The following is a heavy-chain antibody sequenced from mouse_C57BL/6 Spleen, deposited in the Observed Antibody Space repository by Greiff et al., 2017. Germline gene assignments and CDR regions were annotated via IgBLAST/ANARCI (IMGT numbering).Heavy chain of an antibody. V-gene: IGHV1-52*01. CDR2: IDPSDSET. Sequence: VQLQQSGAELVRPGSSVKLSCKAPGYTFTSYWMHWVKQRPIQGLEWIGNIDPSDSETHYNQKFKDKATLTVDKSSSTAYMQLSSLTSEDSAVYYCAREGGPWFAYWGQGTLVTVSA. CDR1: GYTFTSYW. J-gene: IGHJ3*01. CDR3: AREGGPWFAY.